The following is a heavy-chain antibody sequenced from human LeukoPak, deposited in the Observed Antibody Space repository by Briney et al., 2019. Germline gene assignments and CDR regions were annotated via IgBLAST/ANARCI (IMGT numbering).Heavy chain of an antibody. J-gene: IGHJ5*02. CDR1: GGSFSGYY. CDR3: ARRRVAAAGTRLNWFDP. D-gene: IGHD6-13*01. V-gene: IGHV4-34*01. Sequence: SETLSLTCAVYGGSFSGYYWGWIRQPPGKGLEWIGEINHSGSTNYNPSLKSRVTISVDTSKNQFSLKLSSVTAADTAVYYCARRRVAAAGTRLNWFDPWGQGTLVTVSS. CDR2: INHSGST.